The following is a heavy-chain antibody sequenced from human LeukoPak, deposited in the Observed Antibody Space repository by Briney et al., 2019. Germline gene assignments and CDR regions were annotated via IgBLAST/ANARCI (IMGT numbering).Heavy chain of an antibody. D-gene: IGHD5-18*01. CDR1: GGTFSSYA. Sequence: SVKVSCKASGGTFSSYAISWVRHAPGQGLEWMGGIIPIFGTANYAQKFQGRVTITADESTSTAYMELSSLRSEDTAVYYCARSWDTAMVSYFDYWGQGTLVTVSS. J-gene: IGHJ4*02. V-gene: IGHV1-69*13. CDR2: IIPIFGTA. CDR3: ARSWDTAMVSYFDY.